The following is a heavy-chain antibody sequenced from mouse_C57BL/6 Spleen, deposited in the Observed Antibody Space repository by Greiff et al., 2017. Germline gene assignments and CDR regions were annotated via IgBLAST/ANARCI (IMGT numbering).Heavy chain of an antibody. CDR1: GYTFTSYW. V-gene: IGHV1-52*01. CDR2: IDPSDSAT. J-gene: IGHJ4*01. CDR3: ARRGISYAMDY. Sequence: QVQLQQPGAELVRPGSSVKLSCKASGYTFTSYWMHWVKQRPIQGLEWIGNIDPSDSATHYNQKFKDKATLTVDKSSSTAYMQLSSLTSEDSAVYYCARRGISYAMDYWGQGTSVTVSS.